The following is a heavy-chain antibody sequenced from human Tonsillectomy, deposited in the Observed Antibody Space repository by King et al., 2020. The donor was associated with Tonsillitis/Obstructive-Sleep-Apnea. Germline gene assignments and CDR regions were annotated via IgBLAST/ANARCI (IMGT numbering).Heavy chain of an antibody. J-gene: IGHJ5*02. D-gene: IGHD6-19*01. Sequence: VQLQQWGAGLLKPSETLSLTCAVYGGSFSGYYWSWIRQPPGKGLGWIGEINHRGSTNYNPSLKSRVTVSVDTSKNQFSLKMTSVTAADTAVYYCASRAVNWFDPWGQGTLVTVSS. CDR1: GGSFSGYY. CDR2: INHRGST. V-gene: IGHV4-34*01. CDR3: ASRAVNWFDP.